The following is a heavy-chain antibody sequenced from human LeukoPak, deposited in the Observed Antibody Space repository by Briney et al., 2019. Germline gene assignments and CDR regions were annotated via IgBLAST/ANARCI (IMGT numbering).Heavy chain of an antibody. D-gene: IGHD3-10*01. V-gene: IGHV3-9*01. CDR3: AKDNYGSGSYYDY. CDR2: ISWNSGSI. J-gene: IGHJ4*02. Sequence: LSLTCAVSGGSISSGGYSWSWIRQPPGKGLEWVSGISWNSGSIGYADSVKGRFTISRDNAKNSLYLQMNSLRAEDTALYYCAKDNYGSGSYYDYWGQGTLVTVSS. CDR1: GGSISSGGYS.